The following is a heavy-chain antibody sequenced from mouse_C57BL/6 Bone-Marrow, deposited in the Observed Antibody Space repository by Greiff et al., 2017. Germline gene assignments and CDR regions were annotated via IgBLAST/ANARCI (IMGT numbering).Heavy chain of an antibody. V-gene: IGHV12-3*01. CDR2: ITHSGET. Sequence: VKVEESGPGLVKPSQSLFLTCSITGFPITSGYYWIWIRQSPGKPLEWMGYITHSGETFYNPSLQSPISITRETSKNQFFLQLNSVTTEDTAMYYCAGGLDGSGAYWGQGTLVTVSA. J-gene: IGHJ3*01. CDR3: AGGLDGSGAY. D-gene: IGHD2-3*01. CDR1: GFPITSGYY.